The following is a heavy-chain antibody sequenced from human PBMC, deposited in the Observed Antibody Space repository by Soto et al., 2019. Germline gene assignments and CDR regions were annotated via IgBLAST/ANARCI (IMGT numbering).Heavy chain of an antibody. CDR2: IWSDGSNK. CDR3: ARGLRTGPYGGKTLFDY. J-gene: IGHJ4*02. Sequence: GGSLRLSCAASGFSFSSHDMHWVRQAPGKGLEWVAVIWSDGSNKFYADSVKDRFTISRDNSKNTLYLQMNSLRAEDTAVYYCARGLRTGPYGGKTLFDYWGQGTLVTVSS. V-gene: IGHV3-33*01. CDR1: GFSFSSHD. D-gene: IGHD2-15*01.